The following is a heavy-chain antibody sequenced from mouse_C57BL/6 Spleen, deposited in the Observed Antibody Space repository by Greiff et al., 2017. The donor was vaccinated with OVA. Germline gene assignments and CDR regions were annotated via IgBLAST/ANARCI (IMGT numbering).Heavy chain of an antibody. J-gene: IGHJ4*01. CDR3: AVLGRVDYYAMDY. V-gene: IGHV1-64*01. D-gene: IGHD4-1*01. CDR2: IHPNSGST. Sequence: VQLQQPGAELVKPGASVKLSCKASGYTFTSYWMHWVKQRPGQGLEWIGMIHPNSGSTNYNEKFKSKATLTVDKSSSTAYMQLSSLTSEDSAVYYCAVLGRVDYYAMDYWGQGTSVTVSS. CDR1: GYTFTSYW.